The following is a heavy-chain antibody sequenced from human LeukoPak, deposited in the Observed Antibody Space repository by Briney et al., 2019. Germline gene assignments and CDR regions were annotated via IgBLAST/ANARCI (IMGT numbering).Heavy chain of an antibody. V-gene: IGHV1-69*13. Sequence: GASVKVSCKASGGTFSSYAISWVRQAPGQGLEWVGGITPIFGTANYAQKFQGRVTITADESTSTAYMELSSLRSEDTAVYYCASSGYSGGPTDYYYYMDVWGKGTTVTVSS. CDR2: ITPIFGTA. CDR1: GGTFSSYA. J-gene: IGHJ6*03. D-gene: IGHD1-26*01. CDR3: ASSGYSGGPTDYYYYMDV.